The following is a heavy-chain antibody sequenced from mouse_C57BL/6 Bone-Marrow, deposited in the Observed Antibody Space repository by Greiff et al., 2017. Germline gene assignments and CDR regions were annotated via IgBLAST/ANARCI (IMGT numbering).Heavy chain of an antibody. CDR3: ARGNYYGSSLDY. J-gene: IGHJ2*01. Sequence: VQLQQSGPVLVKPGASVKMSCKASGYTFTDYYMNWVKQSHGKSLEWIGVINPYNGGTSYNQKFKGKATLTVDKSSSKAYMELNSLTSEDSAVYYCARGNYYGSSLDYWGQGTTLTVSS. CDR1: GYTFTDYY. CDR2: INPYNGGT. V-gene: IGHV1-19*01. D-gene: IGHD1-1*01.